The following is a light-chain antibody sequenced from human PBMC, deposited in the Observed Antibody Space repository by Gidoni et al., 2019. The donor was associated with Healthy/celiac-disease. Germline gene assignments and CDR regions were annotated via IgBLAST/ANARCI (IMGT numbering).Light chain of an antibody. CDR2: ASS. J-gene: IGKJ5*01. Sequence: DIQMTQSPSSLSASVGDRVTITFRASQSISSYLNWYQQKPGKAPKLLIYASSSLQSGVPSRFSGSGSGTDDTLTKSSLQHEEYATYYCQQSDSTIAITFGQGTRLEIK. CDR3: QQSDSTIAIT. V-gene: IGKV1-39*01. CDR1: QSISSY.